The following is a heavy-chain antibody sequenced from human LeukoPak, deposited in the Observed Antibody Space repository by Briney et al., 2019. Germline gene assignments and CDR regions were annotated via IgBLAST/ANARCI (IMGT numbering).Heavy chain of an antibody. CDR2: RHHRRST. V-gene: IGHV4-59*13. CDR3: ARRSHGDRFYFDL. D-gene: IGHD3-10*01. J-gene: IGHJ2*01. CDR1: GGSISSYY. Sequence: PSETLSLTCTVSGGSISSYYWSWIRQPPGKGLEWIGYRHHRRSTDYNPSLKRRVSMSGDTSKNQFSLKFSAVTAADTAVYYCARRSHGDRFYFDLWGRGTLVTVSS.